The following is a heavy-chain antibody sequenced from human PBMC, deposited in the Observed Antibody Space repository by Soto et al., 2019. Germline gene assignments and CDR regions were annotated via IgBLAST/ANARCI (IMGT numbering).Heavy chain of an antibody. CDR2: IYYSGST. CDR1: GGSISSGGYY. D-gene: IGHD6-13*01. CDR3: AREQEAYSSSWYDWFDP. V-gene: IGHV4-31*03. J-gene: IGHJ5*02. Sequence: SETLSLTCTVSGGSISSGGYYWSWIRQHPGKGLEWIGYIYYSGSTYYNPSLKSRVTISVDTSKNQFSLKLSSVTAADTAVYYCAREQEAYSSSWYDWFDPWGQGTLVTVS.